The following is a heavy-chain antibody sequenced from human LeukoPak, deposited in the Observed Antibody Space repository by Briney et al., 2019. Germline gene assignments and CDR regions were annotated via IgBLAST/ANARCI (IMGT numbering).Heavy chain of an antibody. CDR2: MNPNTGNT. J-gene: IGHJ6*03. V-gene: IGHV1-8*03. CDR1: GYTFTGYY. D-gene: IGHD7-27*01. CDR3: ARIPTLGIYYYYHYMDV. Sequence: AASVKVSCKASGYTFTGYYMHWVRQATGQGLEWMGWMNPNTGNTGYAQKFQGRITITRDISINTAYMELSSLRSDDTAVYYCARIPTLGIYYYYHYMDVWGKGTTVTVSS.